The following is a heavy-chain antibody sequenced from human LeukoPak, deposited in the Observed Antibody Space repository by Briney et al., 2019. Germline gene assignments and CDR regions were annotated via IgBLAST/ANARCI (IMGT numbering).Heavy chain of an antibody. CDR2: ISGSGGST. Sequence: PGGSLRLSCAASGSTFSSYAMSWVRQAPGKGLEWVSAISGSGGSTYYADSVKGRFTISRDNSKNTLYLQMNSLRAEDTAVYYCAKDRRIFGAFDIDYWGQGTLVTVSS. D-gene: IGHD3-3*01. CDR3: AKDRRIFGAFDIDY. J-gene: IGHJ4*02. CDR1: GSTFSSYA. V-gene: IGHV3-23*01.